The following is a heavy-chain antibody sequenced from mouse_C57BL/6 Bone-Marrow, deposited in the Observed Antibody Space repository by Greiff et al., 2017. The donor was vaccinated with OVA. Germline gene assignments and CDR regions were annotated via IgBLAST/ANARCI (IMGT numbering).Heavy chain of an antibody. CDR1: GFTFSSYA. CDR3: DYGSSYGAY. J-gene: IGHJ3*01. CDR2: ISDGGSYT. V-gene: IGHV5-4*01. Sequence: EVQRVESGGGLVKPGGSLKLSCAASGFTFSSYAMSWVRQTPEKRLEWVATISDGGSYTYYPDNVKGRFTISRDNAKNNLYLQMSHLKSEDTAMYYCDYGSSYGAYWGQGTLVTVSA. D-gene: IGHD1-1*01.